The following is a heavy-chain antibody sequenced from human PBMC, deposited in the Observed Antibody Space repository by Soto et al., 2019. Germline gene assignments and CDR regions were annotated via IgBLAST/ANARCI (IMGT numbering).Heavy chain of an antibody. CDR1: GASVSSNSSA. CDR2: TYYRSKWYN. Sequence: PSQTLSLTCAISGASVSSNSSAWNWIRQSPSRGLEWLGRTYYRSKWYNDYAVSVKSRITINPDTSKNQFSLQLNSVTPEDTAVYYCARDRQWLGETYYYYGMDVWGQGTTVTVSS. CDR3: ARDRQWLGETYYYYGMDV. D-gene: IGHD6-19*01. V-gene: IGHV6-1*01. J-gene: IGHJ6*02.